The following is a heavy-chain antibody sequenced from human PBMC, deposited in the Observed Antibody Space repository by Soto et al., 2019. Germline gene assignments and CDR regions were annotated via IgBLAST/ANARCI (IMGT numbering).Heavy chain of an antibody. J-gene: IGHJ4*02. CDR2: IIPMYGTA. Sequence: QVHLVQSGAEVKKPGSSVKVSCKSSAGTFSSYGISWVRQAPGQGLEWMGGIIPMYGTATHTQNFQGRLTITADESTSTTYMELSRLRSEDTAVYFCARSVGVTTLSYLDLGGQGTRVTVSS. V-gene: IGHV1-69*01. D-gene: IGHD1-26*01. CDR3: ARSVGVTTLSYLDL. CDR1: AGTFSSYG.